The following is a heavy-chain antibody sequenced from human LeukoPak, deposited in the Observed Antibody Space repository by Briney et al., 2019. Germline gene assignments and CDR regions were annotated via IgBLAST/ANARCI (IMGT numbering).Heavy chain of an antibody. CDR1: GFTFSSYS. D-gene: IGHD2-2*01. CDR3: ARGYCSSTTCSIDY. Sequence: PGGSLRLSCAPSGFTFSSYSMNWVRQAPGKGLEWVSCISGSRNYKYYADSVEGRLTISRDNAKNSLYLQMNSLRAEATAVYYCARGYCSSTTCSIDYWGQGTLVTVSS. V-gene: IGHV3-21*01. J-gene: IGHJ4*02. CDR2: ISGSRNYK.